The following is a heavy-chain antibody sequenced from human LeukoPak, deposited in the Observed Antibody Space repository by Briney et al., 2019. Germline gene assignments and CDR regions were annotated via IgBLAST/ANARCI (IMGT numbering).Heavy chain of an antibody. J-gene: IGHJ4*02. CDR3: AREGTMVRGVIPLGFDY. CDR2: IYYSGST. CDR1: SGSISSGDYY. V-gene: IGHV4-30-4*01. Sequence: SQTLSLTCTVSSGSISSGDYYWSWIRQPPGKGLEWIGYIYYSGSTYYNPSLKSRVTISVDTSKNQFSLKLSSVTAADTAVYYCAREGTMVRGVIPLGFDYWGQGTLVTVSS. D-gene: IGHD3-10*01.